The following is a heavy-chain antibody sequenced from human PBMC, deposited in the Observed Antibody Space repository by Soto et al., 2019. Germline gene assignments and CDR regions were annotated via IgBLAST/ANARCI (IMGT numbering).Heavy chain of an antibody. Sequence: LSLTCTVSGVSITPYYWTWIRHPPGKGLEWIGYVYHTGNTYYNPSLKSRVTISLDTSKNQVSLRLKSVTAADTAVYYCAREQYNWKLWGQGTLVTVSS. CDR2: VYHTGNT. CDR3: AREQYNWKL. J-gene: IGHJ4*02. D-gene: IGHD1-20*01. CDR1: GVSITPYY. V-gene: IGHV4-59*01.